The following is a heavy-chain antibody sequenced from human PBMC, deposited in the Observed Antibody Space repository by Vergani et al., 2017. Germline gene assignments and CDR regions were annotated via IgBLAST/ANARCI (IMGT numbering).Heavy chain of an antibody. CDR3: ASNGPGYCSGGSCYRDAFDI. D-gene: IGHD2-15*01. CDR1: GGSISSYY. J-gene: IGHJ3*02. Sequence: QVQLQESGPGLVKPSETLSLTCTVSGGSISSYYWSWIRQPPGKGLEWIGYIYYSGSTNYNPSLKSRVTISVDTSKNLFSLKLSSVTAADTAVYYCASNGPGYCSGGSCYRDAFDIWGQGTMVTVSS. V-gene: IGHV4-59*01. CDR2: IYYSGST.